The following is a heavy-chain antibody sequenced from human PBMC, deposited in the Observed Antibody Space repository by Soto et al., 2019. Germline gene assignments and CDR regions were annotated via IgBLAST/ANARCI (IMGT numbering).Heavy chain of an antibody. J-gene: IGHJ6*02. D-gene: IGHD6-13*01. CDR2: ISAYNGNT. V-gene: IGHV1-18*01. CDR3: ARIVAAAVKARIGGYYYYYGMDV. Sequence: ASVKVSCKASGYTFTSYGISWVRQAPGQGLEWMGWISAYNGNTNYAQKLQGRVTMTTDTSTSTAYMELRSLRSDDTAVYYCARIVAAAVKARIGGYYYYYGMDVWGQGTTVTVYS. CDR1: GYTFTSYG.